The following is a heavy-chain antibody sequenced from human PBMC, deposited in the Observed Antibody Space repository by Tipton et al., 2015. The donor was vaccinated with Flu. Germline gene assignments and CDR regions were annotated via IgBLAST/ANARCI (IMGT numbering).Heavy chain of an antibody. CDR1: SGSIGSTNYF. D-gene: IGHD4-17*01. CDR3: ARPTVTAGFDP. CDR2: IYPSGTT. J-gene: IGHJ5*02. V-gene: IGHV4-39*01. Sequence: TLSLTCTVSSGSIGSTNYFCAWIRQPPGKRLELIGSIYPSGTTYYNPSLKSRVTISVDTSKNQFSLKLSSVTAADTAVYYCARPTVTAGFDPWGQGTLVTVSS.